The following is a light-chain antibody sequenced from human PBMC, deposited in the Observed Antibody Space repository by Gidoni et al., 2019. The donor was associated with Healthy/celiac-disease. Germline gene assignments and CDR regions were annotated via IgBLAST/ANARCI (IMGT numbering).Light chain of an antibody. V-gene: IGKV3-20*01. CDR2: GAS. CDR3: QQYGSSASLT. J-gene: IGKJ4*01. CDR1: QSVSSSY. Sequence: DIVWTQSPATLSLSPGERATLSCRASQSVSSSYLAWYQQKPGQAPRLLLYGASSSAPSIPDRFSGSGSGTDFTLTISRLGPEDYSVYYCQQYGSSASLTFGGGTKVEIK.